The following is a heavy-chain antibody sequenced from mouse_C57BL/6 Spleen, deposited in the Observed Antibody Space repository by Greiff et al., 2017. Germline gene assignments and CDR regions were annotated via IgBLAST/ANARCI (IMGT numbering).Heavy chain of an antibody. J-gene: IGHJ2*01. CDR3: ANKMYYFDY. V-gene: IGHV1-26*01. Sequence: VQLQQSGPELVKPGASVKISCKASGYTFTDYYMNWVKQSHGKSLEWIGDINPNNGGTSYNQTFKGKATLTVDKSSSTAYMELSSLTSEDSAVYYCANKMYYFDYWGQGTTLTVSS. CDR2: INPNNGGT. CDR1: GYTFTDYY.